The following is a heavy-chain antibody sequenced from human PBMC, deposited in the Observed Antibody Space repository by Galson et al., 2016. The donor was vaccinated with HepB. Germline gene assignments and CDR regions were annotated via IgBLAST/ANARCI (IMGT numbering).Heavy chain of an antibody. Sequence: SLRLSCAASGFSFSSYGIHWVRQAPGKGLEWVAVISYDGIKKYYADSVKGRFTISRDNSKNTLYLQMDSLRADDTALYYCATEGSSVVRGPKIASWGQGTLVTVSS. V-gene: IGHV3-30*03. J-gene: IGHJ4*02. CDR2: ISYDGIKK. CDR1: GFSFSSYG. CDR3: ATEGSSVVRGPKIAS. D-gene: IGHD4-23*01.